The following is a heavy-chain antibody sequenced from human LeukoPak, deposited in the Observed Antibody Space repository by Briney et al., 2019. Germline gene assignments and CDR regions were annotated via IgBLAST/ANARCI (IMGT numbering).Heavy chain of an antibody. J-gene: IGHJ5*02. CDR3: ARASRVAAASRWFDP. D-gene: IGHD6-13*01. CDR1: GYTFTSYD. V-gene: IGHV1-8*01. Sequence: ASVTVSCKASGYTFTSYDINWVRQATGQGLAWMGWMNPNSGNTGYAQKFQGRVTMTRNTSISTAYMELSSLRSEDTAVYYCARASRVAAASRWFDPWGQGTLVTVSS. CDR2: MNPNSGNT.